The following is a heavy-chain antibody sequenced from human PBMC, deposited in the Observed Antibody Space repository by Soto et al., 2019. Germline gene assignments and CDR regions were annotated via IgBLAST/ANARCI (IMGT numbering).Heavy chain of an antibody. CDR1: GYTFSNYA. CDR2: INPGSGYS. J-gene: IGHJ4*02. D-gene: IGHD2-8*02. CDR3: ARVRVYTGGSDADY. Sequence: QVHLVQSGAEVKKPGSSVRVSCRTSGYTFSNYAISWVRQAPGQGLEWMGWINPGSGYSNYAHDRVTMTKDASTYTAYLEVTCLRSDDTAIYYFARVRVYTGGSDADYWGQGTLVTGSS. V-gene: IGHV1-18*01.